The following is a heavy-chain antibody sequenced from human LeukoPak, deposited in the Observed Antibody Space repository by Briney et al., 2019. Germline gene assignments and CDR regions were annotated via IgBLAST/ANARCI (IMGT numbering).Heavy chain of an antibody. CDR3: ARDAPEQQWLAPVVSSGRFDP. V-gene: IGHV4-34*01. J-gene: IGHJ5*02. Sequence: ASETLSLTCAVYGGSFSGYYWSWIRQPPGKGLEWIGEINHSGSTNYNPSLKSRVTISVDTSKNQFSLKLSSVTAADTAVYYCARDAPEQQWLAPVVSSGRFDPWGQGTLVTVSS. CDR1: GGSFSGYY. D-gene: IGHD6-19*01. CDR2: INHSGST.